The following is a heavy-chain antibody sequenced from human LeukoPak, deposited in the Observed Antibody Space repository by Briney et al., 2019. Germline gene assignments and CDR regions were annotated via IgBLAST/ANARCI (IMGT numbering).Heavy chain of an antibody. CDR1: GGTFSSYA. Sequence: SVRVSCKASGGTFSSYAISWVRQAPGQGLEWMGGIIPIVGTANYAQKFQGRVTITADESTSTAYMELSSLRSEDTAVYYCASLYCSGGSCYASYFDYWGQGTLVTVSS. CDR3: ASLYCSGGSCYASYFDY. CDR2: IIPIVGTA. V-gene: IGHV1-69*01. D-gene: IGHD2-15*01. J-gene: IGHJ4*02.